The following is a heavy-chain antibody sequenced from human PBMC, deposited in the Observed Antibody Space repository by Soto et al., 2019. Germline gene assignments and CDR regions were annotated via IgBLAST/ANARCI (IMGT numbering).Heavy chain of an antibody. CDR2: IDPSGGIT. D-gene: IGHD3-3*01. V-gene: IGHV1-46*03. J-gene: IGHJ4*02. Sequence: ASVKVSCKTSGYTFTNFHIHWVRQAPGQGLEWMGMIDPSGGITRDAQRFQGRITMTRDTSTSSVYMELSSLTSEDTAVYYCARTLRFLEWSDLGGYWGQGTLVTVSS. CDR1: GYTFTNFH. CDR3: ARTLRFLEWSDLGGY.